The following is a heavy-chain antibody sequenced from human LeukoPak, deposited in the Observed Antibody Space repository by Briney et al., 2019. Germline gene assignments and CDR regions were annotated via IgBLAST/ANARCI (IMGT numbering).Heavy chain of an antibody. CDR1: GYTFTGYY. CDR3: ARESACGTTNCLAPADWLDP. D-gene: IGHD2-2*01. CDR2: ISPNSGDT. J-gene: IGHJ5*02. Sequence: ASVKLSCKASGYTFTGYYMHWVRQAPGQGLEWMGWISPNSGDTDIAQKFQGRVTMTRDTSIATSYMEVDSLTSDATAVYYCARESACGTTNCLAPADWLDPWGQGTLVIVSS. V-gene: IGHV1-2*02.